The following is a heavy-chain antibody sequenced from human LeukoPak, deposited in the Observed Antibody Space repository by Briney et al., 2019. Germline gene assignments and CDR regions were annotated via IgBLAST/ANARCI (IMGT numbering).Heavy chain of an antibody. D-gene: IGHD5/OR15-5a*01. CDR3: ATSTYYQHGMDV. CDR2: INSDGSST. CDR1: GFSFSSYW. J-gene: IGHJ6*02. V-gene: IGHV3-74*01. Sequence: GGSLRLSCAASGFSFSSYWMYWVRQAPGKGLVWISRINSDGSSTSHAGSVKGRFTVSRDNAKNTLYLQMNSLRAEDTAVYYCATSTYYQHGMDVWGQGTTVTVSS.